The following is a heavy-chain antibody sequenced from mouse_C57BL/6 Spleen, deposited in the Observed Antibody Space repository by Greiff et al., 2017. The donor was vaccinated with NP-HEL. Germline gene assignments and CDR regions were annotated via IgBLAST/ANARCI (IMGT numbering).Heavy chain of an antibody. Sequence: VQLQQPGAELVRPGSSVKLSCKASGYTFTSYWMDWVKQRPGQGLEWIGNIYPSDSETHYNQKFKDKATLTVDKSSSTAYMQLSSLTSEDSAVYYCARSEITRVFDYWGQGTTLTVSS. V-gene: IGHV1-61*01. CDR2: IYPSDSET. CDR3: ARSEITRVFDY. D-gene: IGHD1-1*01. CDR1: GYTFTSYW. J-gene: IGHJ2*01.